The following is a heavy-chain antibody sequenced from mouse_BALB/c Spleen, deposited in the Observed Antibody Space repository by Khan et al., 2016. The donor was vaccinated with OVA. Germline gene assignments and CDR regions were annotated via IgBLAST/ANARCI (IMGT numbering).Heavy chain of an antibody. CDR3: AGETLDY. CDR1: GFSFTSYY. Sequence: EVKLLESGPDLMQPGASVNISCKASGFSFTSYYIHWVNQSHGKSLEWIGYIDPFTGGTDSNQKFKGKANLTVDKSSNTAYMQFSSLTSEDTAVYYGAGETLDYWGQGTLVTVST. CDR2: IDPFTGGT. J-gene: IGHJ3*01. V-gene: IGHV1-34*01.